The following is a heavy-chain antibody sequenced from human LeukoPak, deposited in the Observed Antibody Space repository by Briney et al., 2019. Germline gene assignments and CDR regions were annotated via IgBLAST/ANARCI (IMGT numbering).Heavy chain of an antibody. Sequence: PGGSLRLSCAASGFTFSSYAMSWVRQAPGRGLEWVSAISGSGGYTYYADSVQGRFTISRDNSKNTLYLQMNSLRAEDTAVYYCAKRAVAGAYFDYWGQGTLVTVSS. CDR2: ISGSGGYT. CDR1: GFTFSSYA. D-gene: IGHD6-19*01. V-gene: IGHV3-23*01. CDR3: AKRAVAGAYFDY. J-gene: IGHJ4*02.